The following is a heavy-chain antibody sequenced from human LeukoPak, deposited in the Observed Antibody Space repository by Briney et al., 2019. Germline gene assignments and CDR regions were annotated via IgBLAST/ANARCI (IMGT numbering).Heavy chain of an antibody. CDR1: GGSISSGGYY. CDR3: ARVGTPTAPPPPPLIDY. D-gene: IGHD3-10*01. V-gene: IGHV4-61*08. J-gene: IGHJ4*02. CDR2: IYYSGST. Sequence: PSETLSLTCTVSGGSISSGGYYWSWIRQPPGTGLEWIGYIYYSGSTNYNPSLKSRVTISVDTSKNQFSLKLSSVTAADTAVYYCARVGTPTAPPPPPLIDYWGQGTLVTVSS.